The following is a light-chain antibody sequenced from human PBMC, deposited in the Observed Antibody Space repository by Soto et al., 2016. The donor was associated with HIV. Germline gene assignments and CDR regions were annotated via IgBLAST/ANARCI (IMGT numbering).Light chain of an antibody. CDR2: DAS. V-gene: IGKV1-13*02. Sequence: AIQLTQSPSSLSASVGDRVTITCRASQGLSSALAWYQQKPGKAPKLLIYDASSLESGVPSRFSGSGSGTDFTLTIRRVEAEDVGVYYCMQSVQHTWTFGQGTRLE. CDR1: QGLSSA. CDR3: MQSVQHTWT. J-gene: IGKJ1*01.